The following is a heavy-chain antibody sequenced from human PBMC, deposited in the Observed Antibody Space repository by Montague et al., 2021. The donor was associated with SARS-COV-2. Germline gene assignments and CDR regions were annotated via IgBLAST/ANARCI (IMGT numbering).Heavy chain of an antibody. V-gene: IGHV4-38-2*02. CDR3: SRAPYYGPGKPYQFDY. Sequence: SETLSLTCTVSGYSINSNYYWGWIRQPPGKGLEWIGCSYHSGTTHYHPSLKSRVTISLDTSSNHFPLQVTSVTAAATAVYYCSRAPYYGPGKPYQFDYWGRGTLVTVSS. D-gene: IGHD3-10*01. J-gene: IGHJ4*02. CDR1: GYSINSNYY. CDR2: SYHSGTT.